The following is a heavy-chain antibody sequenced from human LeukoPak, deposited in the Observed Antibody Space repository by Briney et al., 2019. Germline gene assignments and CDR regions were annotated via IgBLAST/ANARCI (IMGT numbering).Heavy chain of an antibody. CDR1: GGSISGYY. Sequence: SETLSLTCTVSGGSISGYYWSWIRQPPGKGLEWIGYIYYSGSTNYNPSLKSRVTISVDTSKNQFSLKLSSVTAADTAVYYCARVRHRGYYYDSSGYHFDYWGQGTLVTVSS. D-gene: IGHD3-22*01. CDR3: ARVRHRGYYYDSSGYHFDY. V-gene: IGHV4-59*01. CDR2: IYYSGST. J-gene: IGHJ4*02.